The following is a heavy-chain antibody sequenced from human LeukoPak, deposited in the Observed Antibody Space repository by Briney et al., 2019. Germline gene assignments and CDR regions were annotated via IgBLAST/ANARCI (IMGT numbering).Heavy chain of an antibody. CDR1: GFSFSNYA. J-gene: IGHJ4*02. CDR2: ISGSSTDI. Sequence: PGGSLRLSCAASGFSFSNYAMNWVRQAPGKGLEWVSSISGSSTDIYYADSVKGRFTISRDNAKNSLYLQINSLRAEDTAIYYCARRGYYDSSGYDYWGQGTLLTVSS. V-gene: IGHV3-21*01. D-gene: IGHD3-22*01. CDR3: ARRGYYDSSGYDY.